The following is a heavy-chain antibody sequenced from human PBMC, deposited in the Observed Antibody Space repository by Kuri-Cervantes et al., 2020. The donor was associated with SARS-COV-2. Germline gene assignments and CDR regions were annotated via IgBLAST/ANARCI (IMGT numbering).Heavy chain of an antibody. CDR2: LNDSGSTHYNTGST. CDR1: GGSISSSIYY. J-gene: IGHJ6*02. CDR3: ARGRGRRRAYYGMDV. V-gene: IGHV4-39*07. Sequence: SETLSLTCTVSGGSISSSIYYWGWIRQPPGKGLEWIGELNDSGSTHYNTGSTNYNPSLRSRVTISLDTSKNEFSLKMNSVTAADTAVYYCARGRGRRRAYYGMDVWGQGTTVTVSS. D-gene: IGHD5-24*01.